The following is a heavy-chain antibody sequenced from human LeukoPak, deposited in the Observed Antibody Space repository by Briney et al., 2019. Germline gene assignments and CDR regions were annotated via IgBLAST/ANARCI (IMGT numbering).Heavy chain of an antibody. CDR2: IYYSGRT. CDR3: ARDKLELEPNAFDI. J-gene: IGHJ3*02. Sequence: SETLSLTCTVSGDSINSNNYYWGWIRQPPGKGLEWIGSIYYSGRTYYNPSLKSRVTISLDTSNSQFSLKLSSVTAADTAVYYCARDKLELEPNAFDIWGQGTMVTVSS. D-gene: IGHD1-7*01. V-gene: IGHV4-39*07. CDR1: GDSINSNNYY.